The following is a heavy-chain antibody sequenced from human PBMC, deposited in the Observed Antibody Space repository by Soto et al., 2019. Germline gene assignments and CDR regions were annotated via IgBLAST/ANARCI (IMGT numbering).Heavy chain of an antibody. CDR1: GFPFSNYA. CDR2: ISGSGGST. CDR3: ARDERKNNWFDP. V-gene: IGHV3-23*01. Sequence: AGSLRRSSAASGFPFSNYAVTWIRHAPGKGLEWVSTISGSGGSTYYADSVKGRFTISRDNAKNTLYLQMNSLRAEDTAVYYCARDERKNNWFDPWGQGT. J-gene: IGHJ5*02.